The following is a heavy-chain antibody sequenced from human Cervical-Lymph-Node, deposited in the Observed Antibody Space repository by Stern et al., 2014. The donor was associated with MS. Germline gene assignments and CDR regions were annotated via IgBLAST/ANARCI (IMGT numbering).Heavy chain of an antibody. CDR2: IIPMSGTP. V-gene: IGHV1-69*01. CDR3: ARRLGYNDGFDI. Sequence: VQLVESGAEGKKPGSSVKVSCKASGYSFRMYAMTWVRQAPGQGLGWMGEIIPMSGTPKYAPRFQGRVTFTADEATTTAYMEVSSLRSDDTAVYYCARRLGYNDGFDIWGQGTMVSVSS. CDR1: GYSFRMYA. J-gene: IGHJ3*02. D-gene: IGHD1-1*01.